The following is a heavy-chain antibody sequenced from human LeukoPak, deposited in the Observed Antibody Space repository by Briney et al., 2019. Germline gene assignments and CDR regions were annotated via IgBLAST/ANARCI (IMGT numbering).Heavy chain of an antibody. D-gene: IGHD4-17*01. CDR3: AKAHTVTTLYWFDP. J-gene: IGHJ5*02. CDR1: GFTFTSYA. Sequence: AGGSLRLSCAASGFTFTSYAMNWVRQAPWKGLEWVSSISSGSGYIYYADSVKGRFTISRDNSKNTLYLQMNSLRGADTAVYYCAKAHTVTTLYWFDPWGQGTLVTVSS. V-gene: IGHV3-21*01. CDR2: ISSGSGYI.